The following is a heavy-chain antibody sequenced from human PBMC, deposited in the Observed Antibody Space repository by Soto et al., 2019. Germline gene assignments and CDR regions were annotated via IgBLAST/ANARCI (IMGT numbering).Heavy chain of an antibody. D-gene: IGHD3-3*01. J-gene: IGHJ6*03. CDR3: ARGGARFLEWLSRVAYMDV. V-gene: IGHV3-33*01. CDR1: GFTFSSYG. CDR2: IWYDGSNK. Sequence: GGSLRLSCAASGFTFSSYGMHWVRQAPGKGLEWVAVIWYDGSNKYYADSVKGRFTISRDNSKNTLYLQMNSLRAEDTAVYYCARGGARFLEWLSRVAYMDVWGKGTTVTVSS.